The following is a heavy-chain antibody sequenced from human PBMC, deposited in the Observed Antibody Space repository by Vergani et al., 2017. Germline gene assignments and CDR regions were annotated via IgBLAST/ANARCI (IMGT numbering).Heavy chain of an antibody. J-gene: IGHJ4*02. D-gene: IGHD3-16*01. CDR3: AGFLRWGGSVASVFLDY. CDR1: GYNFTNYW. V-gene: IGHV5-51*03. Sequence: EVQLVQSGAEVKTPGESLKIFCKVSGYNFTNYWIGWVRQMPGKGLEWMGIIYPGDSDTRYGPSFQGQVTISADKSISTAYLQWNSLKASDTAMYYCAGFLRWGGSVASVFLDYWGQGTLVTVSS. CDR2: IYPGDSDT.